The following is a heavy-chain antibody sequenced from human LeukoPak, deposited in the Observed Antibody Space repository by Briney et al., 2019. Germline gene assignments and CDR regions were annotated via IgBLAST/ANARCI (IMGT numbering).Heavy chain of an antibody. CDR3: ARGDCDATSCYWGIIY. Sequence: GGSLRLSCTASGFTFTTYWMSWVRQAPGKGLEWVANIKPDGGEKYYVDSVKGRFTISRDNAKNSVYLQMNSLRAEDTAVYYCARGDCDATSCYWGIIYWGQGTLVTVSS. CDR1: GFTFTTYW. D-gene: IGHD2-2*01. J-gene: IGHJ4*02. V-gene: IGHV3-7*01. CDR2: IKPDGGEK.